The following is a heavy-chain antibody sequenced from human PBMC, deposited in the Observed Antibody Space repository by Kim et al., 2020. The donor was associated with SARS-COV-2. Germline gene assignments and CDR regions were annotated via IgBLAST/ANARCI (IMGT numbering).Heavy chain of an antibody. V-gene: IGHV3-30-3*01. CDR1: GFTFSSYA. Sequence: GGSLRLSCAASGFTFSSYAMHWVRQAPGKGLEWVAVISYDGSNKYYADSVKGRFTISRDNSKNTLYLQMNSLRAEDTAVYYCASHYSVSYYTPFDYWGQGTLVTVSS. J-gene: IGHJ4*02. CDR2: ISYDGSNK. CDR3: ASHYSVSYYTPFDY. D-gene: IGHD1-26*01.